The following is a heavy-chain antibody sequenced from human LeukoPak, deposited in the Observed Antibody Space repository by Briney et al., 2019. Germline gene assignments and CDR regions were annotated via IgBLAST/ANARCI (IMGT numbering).Heavy chain of an antibody. D-gene: IGHD3-16*01. CDR1: GFTVSSYA. V-gene: IGHV3-23*01. CDR3: ARRRYDWGGDFAN. CDR2: IGGGGTL. Sequence: GGSLRLSCAASGFTVSSYAMGWARQAPGKGLEWVSAIGGGGTLYYADSVKGRFSISRDISKNTLLLQMNSLRAEDTAVYYCARRRYDWGGDFANWGQGTLVTVSS. J-gene: IGHJ4*02.